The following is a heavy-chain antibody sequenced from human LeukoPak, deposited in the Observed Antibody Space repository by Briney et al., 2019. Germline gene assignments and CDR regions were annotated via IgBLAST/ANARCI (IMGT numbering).Heavy chain of an antibody. CDR2: IYYSGSA. Sequence: SETLSLTCTVSGGSITSDHWSWIRQPPGKGLEWIGYIYYSGSANYNPSLKNRVTISIDTSKNQFSLKLSFVTAADTAVYYCARGHTAMVVNYWGQGTLVTVSS. CDR3: ARGHTAMVVNY. J-gene: IGHJ4*02. CDR1: GGSITSDH. V-gene: IGHV4-59*01. D-gene: IGHD5-18*01.